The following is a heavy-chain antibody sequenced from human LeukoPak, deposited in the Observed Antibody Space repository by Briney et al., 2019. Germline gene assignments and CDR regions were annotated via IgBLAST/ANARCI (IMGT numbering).Heavy chain of an antibody. D-gene: IGHD2-15*01. V-gene: IGHV3-13*01. CDR1: GFTFSSSD. CDR2: IGTSADT. CDR3: ARADKGGYYDY. J-gene: IGHJ4*02. Sequence: GGSLRLSCAASGFTFSSSDMHWVRQAAGKSLEWASAIGTSADTYYPGSVKGRFTISRENARSSLYLQMNNLRAGDTAVYYCARADKGGYYDYWGRGTLVTVSS.